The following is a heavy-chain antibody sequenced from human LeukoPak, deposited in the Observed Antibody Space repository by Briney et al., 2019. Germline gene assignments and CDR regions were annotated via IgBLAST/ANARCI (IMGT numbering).Heavy chain of an antibody. CDR2: LYSGGST. J-gene: IGHJ3*02. D-gene: IGHD2-15*01. CDR1: GLTGSHNY. Sequence: GGSLRLSCAASGLTGSHNYMNWVRQAPGKGLEWVSVLYSGGSTKYAESVKGRFTISRDNSENTLYLQMNSLRVEDTAMYFCARDPPRGFGNAFDIWGQGTMVTVSP. V-gene: IGHV3-53*01. CDR3: ARDPPRGFGNAFDI.